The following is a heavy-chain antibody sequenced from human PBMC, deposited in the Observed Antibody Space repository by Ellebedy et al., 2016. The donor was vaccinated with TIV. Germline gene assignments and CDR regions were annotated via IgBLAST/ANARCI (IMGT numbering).Heavy chain of an antibody. CDR3: ARGDDSSAYGY. CDR1: GGSMRRYS. D-gene: IGHD3-22*01. J-gene: IGHJ4*02. CDR2: IYDSGST. Sequence: SETLSLTXTVSGGSMRRYSWNWIRQPPGKGLELIGYIYDSGSTNYSPSFKTRVSISVDTSKNQFSLNLRSVTAADTAVYYCARGDDSSAYGYWGQGTLVTVSS. V-gene: IGHV4-59*13.